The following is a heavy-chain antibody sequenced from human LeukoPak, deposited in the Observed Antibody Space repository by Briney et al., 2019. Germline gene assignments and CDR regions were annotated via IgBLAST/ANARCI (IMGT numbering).Heavy chain of an antibody. CDR3: ARPIATAGPEYFQH. Sequence: GGSLRLSCAASGFTFSSYSMNWVRQAPGKGLEWVSSISSSSIYISYADSMKGRFTISRDNAKNSLYLQMNSLRAEDTAVYYCARPIATAGPEYFQHWGQGTLVTVSS. D-gene: IGHD6-13*01. CDR2: ISSSSIYI. CDR1: GFTFSSYS. V-gene: IGHV3-21*01. J-gene: IGHJ1*01.